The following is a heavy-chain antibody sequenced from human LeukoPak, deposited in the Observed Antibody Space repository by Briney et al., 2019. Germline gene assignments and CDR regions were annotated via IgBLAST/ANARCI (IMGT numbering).Heavy chain of an antibody. CDR2: IYYRGNT. CDR1: GGSFSSYY. D-gene: IGHD6-6*01. CDR3: ARGGSRQISSSDLDY. J-gene: IGHJ4*02. V-gene: IGHV4-59*01. Sequence: SETLSLTCTVSGGSFSSYYWNWIRQPPGKGLEWIGYIYYRGNTNYNPSLKSRVTISVDTSKKQFSLKLSSVTAADTAVYFCARGGSRQISSSDLDYWGQGTLVTVSS.